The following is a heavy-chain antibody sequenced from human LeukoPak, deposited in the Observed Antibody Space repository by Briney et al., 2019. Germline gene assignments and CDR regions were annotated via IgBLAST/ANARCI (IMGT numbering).Heavy chain of an antibody. CDR1: GFTFSSYA. CDR3: ARSLYGSGSTRSYYFDY. Sequence: GRSLRLSCAASGFTFSSYAMHWVRQAPGKGLEWVAVISYDGSNKYYADSVKGRFIISRDNSKNTLYLQMNSLRAEDTAVYYCARSLYGSGSTRSYYFDYWGQGTLVTVSS. D-gene: IGHD3-10*01. V-gene: IGHV3-30*04. CDR2: ISYDGSNK. J-gene: IGHJ4*02.